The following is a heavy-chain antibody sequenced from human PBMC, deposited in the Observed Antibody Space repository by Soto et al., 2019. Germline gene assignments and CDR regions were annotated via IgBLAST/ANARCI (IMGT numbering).Heavy chain of an antibody. Sequence: GGSLRLSCAASGFTVSSTYMTWVRQAPGKGLEWVSIIYGGLTTSYADSVKGRFAISRDNSKNTVFLQMNSLRAEDTAVYYCARDRIEAAGTPRLNYYYGMDVWGQGTTVTVSS. CDR1: GFTVSSTY. CDR2: IYGGLTT. J-gene: IGHJ6*02. CDR3: ARDRIEAAGTPRLNYYYGMDV. D-gene: IGHD6-13*01. V-gene: IGHV3-53*01.